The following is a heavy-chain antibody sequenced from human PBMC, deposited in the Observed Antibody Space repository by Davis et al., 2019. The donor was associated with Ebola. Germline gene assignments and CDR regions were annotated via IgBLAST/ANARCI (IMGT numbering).Heavy chain of an antibody. D-gene: IGHD1-26*01. CDR3: ARDTSF. CDR2: INHSGST. CDR1: GGSFSGYY. V-gene: IGHV4-34*09. Sequence: MPSETLSLTCAVYGGSFSGYYWSWIRQPPGKGLEWIGEINHSGSTNYNPSLKSRVTISVDTSKNQFPLKLSSVTAADTAVYYCARDTSFWGQGTLVTVSS. J-gene: IGHJ4*02.